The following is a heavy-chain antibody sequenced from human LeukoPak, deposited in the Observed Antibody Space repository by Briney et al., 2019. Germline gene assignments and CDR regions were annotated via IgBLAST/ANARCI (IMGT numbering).Heavy chain of an antibody. CDR3: ARDGGYSSGRGRFYYYGMDV. V-gene: IGHV4-59*01. Sequence: KPSEALSLTCTVSGGSISSYYWSWIRQPPGKGLEWIGYIYYSGSTNYNPSLKSRVTISVDTSKNQFSLKLSSVTAADTAVYYCARDGGYSSGRGRFYYYGMDVWGQGTTVTVSS. J-gene: IGHJ6*02. CDR2: IYYSGST. CDR1: GGSISSYY. D-gene: IGHD6-19*01.